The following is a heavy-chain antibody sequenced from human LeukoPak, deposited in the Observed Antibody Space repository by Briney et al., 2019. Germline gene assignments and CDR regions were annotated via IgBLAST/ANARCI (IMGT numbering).Heavy chain of an antibody. CDR3: ARAAGGKGAFDI. CDR2: IYYSGST. V-gene: IGHV4-59*01. CDR1: GGSISSYY. D-gene: IGHD2-8*02. Sequence: KTSETLSLTCTVSGGSISSYYWSWIRQPPGKGLEWIGYIYYSGSTNYNPSLKSRVTISVDTSKNQFSLKLSSVTAADTAVYYCARAAGGKGAFDIWGRGTMVTVSS. J-gene: IGHJ3*02.